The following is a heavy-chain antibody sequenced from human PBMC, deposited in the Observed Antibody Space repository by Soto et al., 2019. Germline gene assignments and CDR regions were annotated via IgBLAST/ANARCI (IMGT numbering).Heavy chain of an antibody. D-gene: IGHD1-20*01. CDR2: IYHSVST. CDR3: ARRHHRVNSYFDY. Sequence: SETLSLTCAVSGYSISSGYYWGWIRQPPGKGLEWIGSIYHSVSTYYNPSLKSRVTISVDTSKNQFSLKLSSVTAADTAVYYCARRHHRVNSYFDYWGQRTLVTVCS. CDR1: GYSISSGYY. V-gene: IGHV4-38-2*01. J-gene: IGHJ4*02.